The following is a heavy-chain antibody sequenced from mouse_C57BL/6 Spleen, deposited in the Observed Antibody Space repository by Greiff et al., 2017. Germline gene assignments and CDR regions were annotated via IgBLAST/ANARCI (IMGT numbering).Heavy chain of an antibody. CDR3: ARGRVTTVVAHDY. Sequence: QVHVKQPGAELVKPGASVKLSCKASGYTFTSYWMHWVKQRPGQGLEWIGMIHPNSGSTNYNEKFKSKATLTVDKSSSTAYMQLISLTSEDSAVYYCARGRVTTVVAHDYWGQGTTLTVSS. J-gene: IGHJ2*01. V-gene: IGHV1-64*01. CDR1: GYTFTSYW. CDR2: IHPNSGST. D-gene: IGHD1-1*01.